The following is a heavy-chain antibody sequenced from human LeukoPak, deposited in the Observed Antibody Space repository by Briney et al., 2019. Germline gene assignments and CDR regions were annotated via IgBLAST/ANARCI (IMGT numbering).Heavy chain of an antibody. CDR3: AREENSYGSFDY. J-gene: IGHJ4*02. CDR2: INPNSGGT. V-gene: IGHV1-2*02. D-gene: IGHD5-18*01. CDR1: GYTFTGYY. Sequence: ASVKVSCKASGYTFTGYYMHWGRQAPGQGLEWMGWINPNSGGTNYAQKFQGRVTMTRDTSISTAYMELSRLRSDDTAVYYCAREENSYGSFDYWGQGTLVTVSS.